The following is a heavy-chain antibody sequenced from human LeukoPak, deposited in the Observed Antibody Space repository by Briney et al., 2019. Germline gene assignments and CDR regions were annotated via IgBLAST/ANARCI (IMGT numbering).Heavy chain of an antibody. J-gene: IGHJ4*02. D-gene: IGHD1-26*01. CDR1: GGSFSGYY. Sequence: SETLSLTCAVYGGSFSGYYWSWIRQPPGKGLEWIGDINYSGSTNYNPSLKSRVTVSVDTSKNQFSLKLSSVTAADTAVYYCARVGKVGATRTRALQNYFDYWGQGTLVTVSS. CDR3: ARVGKVGATRTRALQNYFDY. CDR2: INYSGST. V-gene: IGHV4-34*01.